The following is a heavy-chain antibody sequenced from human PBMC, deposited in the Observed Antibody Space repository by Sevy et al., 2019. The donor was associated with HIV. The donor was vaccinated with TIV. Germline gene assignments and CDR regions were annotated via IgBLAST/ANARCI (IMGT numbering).Heavy chain of an antibody. CDR1: GFTFSSYR. CDR3: ARAVVEISTWRSDY. Sequence: GGSLRLSCAASGFTFSSYRMTWVRQAPGKGLEWVSCISSTSAYINYADSVKGRFTISRDNAKNLLYRQMDSVRAEDTAVCYCARAVVEISTWRSDYWGQGTLVTVSS. D-gene: IGHD5-12*01. CDR2: ISSTSAYI. J-gene: IGHJ4*02. V-gene: IGHV3-21*01.